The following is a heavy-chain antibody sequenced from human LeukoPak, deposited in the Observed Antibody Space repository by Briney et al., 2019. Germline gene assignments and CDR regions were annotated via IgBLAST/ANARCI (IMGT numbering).Heavy chain of an antibody. V-gene: IGHV3-48*01. D-gene: IGHD3-3*01. CDR1: GFTFSTYS. Sequence: GGSLRLSCAASGFTFSTYSMNWVRQAPGKGLEWVSYISSSSSTIYYADSVKGRFTVSRDNPRNSLYLQMNSLRAEDTAVYYCAREGRTYYDFWSGQYFDYWGQGTLVTVSS. J-gene: IGHJ4*02. CDR3: AREGRTYYDFWSGQYFDY. CDR2: ISSSSSTI.